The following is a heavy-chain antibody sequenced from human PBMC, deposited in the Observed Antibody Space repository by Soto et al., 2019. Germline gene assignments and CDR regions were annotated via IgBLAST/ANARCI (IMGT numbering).Heavy chain of an antibody. CDR3: ARGMTTVTTFDY. Sequence: QLQLQESGSGLVKPSQTLSLTCAVSGGSISSGGYSWSWIRQPPGKGLESIGYIYHSGSTYYNPALKSRINISVDRSKNQFALKLSSVTAADTAVYFCARGMTTVTTFDYWGQGTLVTVSS. CDR2: IYHSGST. D-gene: IGHD4-17*01. J-gene: IGHJ4*02. CDR1: GGSISSGGYS. V-gene: IGHV4-30-2*01.